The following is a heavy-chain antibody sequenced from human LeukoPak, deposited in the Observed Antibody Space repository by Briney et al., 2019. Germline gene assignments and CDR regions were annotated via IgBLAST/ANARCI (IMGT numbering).Heavy chain of an antibody. D-gene: IGHD6-19*01. V-gene: IGHV4-39*07. Sequence: SETLSLTCTVSGGSISSSSYYWGWIRQPPGKGLEWIGSIYYSGSTYYNPSLKSRVTISVDTSKNQFSLKLSSVTAADTAVYYCARDHASAVAGTIDYWGQGTLVTVSS. CDR3: ARDHASAVAGTIDY. CDR1: GGSISSSSYY. CDR2: IYYSGST. J-gene: IGHJ4*02.